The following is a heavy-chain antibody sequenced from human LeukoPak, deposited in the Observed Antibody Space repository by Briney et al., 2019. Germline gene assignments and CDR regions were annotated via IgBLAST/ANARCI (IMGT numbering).Heavy chain of an antibody. J-gene: IGHJ4*02. CDR1: GFTFSSYG. CDR2: ISAGGDST. Sequence: GGSLRLSCAGSGFTFSSYGMRWVRQAPGKGLEWVSTISAGGDSTYYADSVKGRFTISRDNSKNTLYLQMNSLRAEDTAVYYCAKMDYGDYIDYWGQGALVTVSS. V-gene: IGHV3-23*01. CDR3: AKMDYGDYIDY. D-gene: IGHD4-17*01.